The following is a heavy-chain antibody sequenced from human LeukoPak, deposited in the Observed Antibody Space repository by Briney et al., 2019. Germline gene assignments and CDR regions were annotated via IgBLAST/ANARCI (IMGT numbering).Heavy chain of an antibody. V-gene: IGHV1-18*01. CDR3: ARDHSSGWYVGGYFDY. CDR2: ISAYNGNT. Sequence: ASVKVSCKASGYTFTSYGISWVRQAPGQGLEWMGWISAYNGNTNYAQKLQGRVTMTTDTSTSTAYMELRSLRSDDTAVYYCARDHSSGWYVGGYFDYWGQGTLVTVSS. J-gene: IGHJ4*02. D-gene: IGHD6-19*01. CDR1: GYTFTSYG.